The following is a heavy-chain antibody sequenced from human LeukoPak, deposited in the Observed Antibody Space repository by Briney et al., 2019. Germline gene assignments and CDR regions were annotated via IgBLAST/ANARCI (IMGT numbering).Heavy chain of an antibody. CDR3: ARGRYFDWYDY. J-gene: IGHJ4*02. CDR2: TYYRTRWHL. V-gene: IGHV6-1*01. D-gene: IGHD3-9*01. CDR1: GDSVSSDCSA. Sequence: SQTLSLTCAISGDSVSSDCSAWSWIRQSPSRDLEWLGRTYYRTRWHLDYAVSVESRITITPDTSKNQFSLQLNSVTPEDTAVYYCARGRYFDWYDYWGQGTLVTVSS.